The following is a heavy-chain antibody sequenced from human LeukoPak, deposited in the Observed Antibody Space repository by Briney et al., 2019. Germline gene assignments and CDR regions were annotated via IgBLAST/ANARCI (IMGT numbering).Heavy chain of an antibody. CDR3: ARDHSEPGVFFDS. CDR1: GFTFSSYW. J-gene: IGHJ4*02. CDR2: INQVGSEK. V-gene: IGHV3-7*05. Sequence: PGGSLRLSCAASGFTFSSYWMIWVRQAPGKGLEWVANINQVGSEKYYVDSVKGRFTISRDNAKNALYLQKNSLRAEDTAVYYCARDHSEPGVFFDSWGQGTLVTVSS. D-gene: IGHD1-14*01.